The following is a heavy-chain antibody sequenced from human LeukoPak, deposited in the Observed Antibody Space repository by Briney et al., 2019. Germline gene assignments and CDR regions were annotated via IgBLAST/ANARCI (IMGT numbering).Heavy chain of an antibody. D-gene: IGHD3-9*01. J-gene: IGHJ4*02. CDR1: GFTFSSYE. CDR2: IKQDGSEK. Sequence: GGSLRLSCAASGFTFSSYEMNWVRQAPGKVLEWVANIKQDGSEKYYVDSVKGRFSISRDNAKNSLHLQMNSLRAEDTAVYYCARDILTGYYDYWGQGTLVTVSS. CDR3: ARDILTGYYDY. V-gene: IGHV3-7*01.